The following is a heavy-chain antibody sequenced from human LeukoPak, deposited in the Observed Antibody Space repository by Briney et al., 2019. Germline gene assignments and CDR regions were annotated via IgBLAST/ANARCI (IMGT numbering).Heavy chain of an antibody. Sequence: GESLKISCKGSGYSFTSYWIGWVRQLPGKGLEWMGIIYPGDSDTRYSPSFQGQVTISADKSISTAYLQWSSLKASDTAMYYCARVSELVGTTEYFDYWGQGTLVTVSS. CDR2: IYPGDSDT. CDR3: ARVSELVGTTEYFDY. D-gene: IGHD1-26*01. J-gene: IGHJ4*02. V-gene: IGHV5-51*01. CDR1: GYSFTSYW.